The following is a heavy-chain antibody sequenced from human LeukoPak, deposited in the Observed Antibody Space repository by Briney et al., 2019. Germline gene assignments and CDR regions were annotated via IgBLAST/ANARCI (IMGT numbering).Heavy chain of an antibody. D-gene: IGHD5-12*01. J-gene: IGHJ4*02. CDR2: IIPIFGTA. CDR1: GGTFSSYA. Sequence: ASVKVSCKASGGTFSSYAISWVRQAPGRGREWMGGIIPIFGTANYAQKFQGRVTITTDESTSTAYMELSSLRSEVTAVYYCARTRGYSGYERYFDYWGQGTLVTVSS. CDR3: ARTRGYSGYERYFDY. V-gene: IGHV1-69*05.